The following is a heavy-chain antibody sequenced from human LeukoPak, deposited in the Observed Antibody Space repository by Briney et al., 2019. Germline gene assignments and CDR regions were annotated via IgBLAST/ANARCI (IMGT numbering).Heavy chain of an antibody. CDR3: ARGANLGIAAAGTGNWFDP. D-gene: IGHD6-13*01. CDR2: INHSGST. CDR1: GGSFSGYC. Sequence: PSETLSLTCAVYGGSFSGYCWSWIRQPPGKGLEWIGEINHSGSTNYNPSLKSRVTISVDTSKNQFSLKLSSVTAADTAVYYCARGANLGIAAAGTGNWFDPWGQGTLVTVSS. J-gene: IGHJ5*02. V-gene: IGHV4-34*01.